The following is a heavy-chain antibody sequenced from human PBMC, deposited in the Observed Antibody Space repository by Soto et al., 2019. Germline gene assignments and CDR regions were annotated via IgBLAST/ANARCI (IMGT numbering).Heavy chain of an antibody. CDR1: GFTVSSNY. J-gene: IGHJ3*02. CDR2: ISYDGGNK. Sequence: VQLVESGGGLIQPGGSLRLSCAASGFTVSSNYMSWVRQAPGKGLEWVAVISYDGGNKYYADSVKGRITISRDSSKNMLYLQMNSLSAEDTAVYYCARSPRGPFDIWGQGTVVTVSS. CDR3: ARSPRGPFDI. V-gene: IGHV3-30-3*01.